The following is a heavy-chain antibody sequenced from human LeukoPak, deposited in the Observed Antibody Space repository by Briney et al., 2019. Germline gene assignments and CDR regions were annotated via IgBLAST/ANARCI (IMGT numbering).Heavy chain of an antibody. J-gene: IGHJ4*02. CDR2: IYPGDSDT. V-gene: IGHV5-51*01. Sequence: KGGESLKISCKASGYTFTDHWIGWVRQMPGKGLEWMGIIYPGDSDTRYSPSFQGQVTIPADKSISTAYLQWRNLQAPDTAMYYCARGDNSGWYFFDYWVREPWSPSPQ. CDR3: ARGDNSGWYFFDY. D-gene: IGHD6-19*01. CDR1: GYTFTDHW.